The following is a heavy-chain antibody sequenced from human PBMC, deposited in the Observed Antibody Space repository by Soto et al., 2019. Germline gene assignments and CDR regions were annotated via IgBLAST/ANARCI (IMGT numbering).Heavy chain of an antibody. CDR3: ARDRAPQWAGGVYYGMDV. J-gene: IGHJ6*02. CDR1: GFTFSSYS. V-gene: IGHV3-21*01. Sequence: PGGSLRLSCAASGFTFSSYSMNWVRQAPGKGLECVSSISSRSSYIYYADSLKGRFTISRDNAQNSLYLEMNSLRAEDTAVYYCARDRAPQWAGGVYYGMDVWGQGTTVTVSS. D-gene: IGHD2-8*01. CDR2: ISSRSSYI.